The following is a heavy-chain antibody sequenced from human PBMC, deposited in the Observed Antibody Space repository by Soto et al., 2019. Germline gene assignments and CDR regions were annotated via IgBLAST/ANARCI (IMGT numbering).Heavy chain of an antibody. D-gene: IGHD4-17*01. CDR1: GASITSYN. CDR3: ARSSGDDFFYYGMDV. Sequence: QVELQKSGPGLVKPSETLSLTCSVSGASITSYNWSWIRQSAGEGLQWIGRVYARGATNYNPSLKSRVAISGDTSKYQLSLKLTSVTVADTAVYFCARSSGDDFFYYGMDVWGHGTTATVSS. V-gene: IGHV4-4*07. CDR2: VYARGAT. J-gene: IGHJ6*02.